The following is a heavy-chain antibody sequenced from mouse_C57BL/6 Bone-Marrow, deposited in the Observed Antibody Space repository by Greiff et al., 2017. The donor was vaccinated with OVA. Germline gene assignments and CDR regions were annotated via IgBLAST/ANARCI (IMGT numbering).Heavy chain of an antibody. CDR1: GFTFSDYY. CDR3: ARDLYYGNPYYAMDY. J-gene: IGHJ4*01. D-gene: IGHD2-1*01. CDR2: INYDGSST. Sequence: EVQLVESEGGLVQPGRSMKLSCTASGFTFSDYYMAWVRQVPEKGLEWVANINYDGSSTYYLDSLKSRFIISRDNAKNILYLQMSSLKSEDTATYYCARDLYYGNPYYAMDYWGQGTSVTVSS. V-gene: IGHV5-16*01.